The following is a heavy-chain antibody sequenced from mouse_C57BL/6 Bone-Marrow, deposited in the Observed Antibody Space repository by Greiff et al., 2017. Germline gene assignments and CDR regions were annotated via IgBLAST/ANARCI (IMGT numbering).Heavy chain of an antibody. J-gene: IGHJ1*03. V-gene: IGHV1-81*01. Sequence: QVQLQQPGAELVKPGASVKLSCKASGYTFTSYWMHWVKQRTGQGLEWIGEIYPRSGNTYYNEKFKGKATLTADKSSSTAYMELRSLTSEDSAVYFCARYYYSPYWYFDVWGTGTTVTVSS. CDR3: ARYYYSPYWYFDV. CDR1: GYTFTSYW. D-gene: IGHD1-1*01. CDR2: IYPRSGNT.